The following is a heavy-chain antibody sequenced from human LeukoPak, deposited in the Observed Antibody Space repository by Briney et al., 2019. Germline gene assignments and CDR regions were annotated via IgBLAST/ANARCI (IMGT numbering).Heavy chain of an antibody. CDR3: ARDRLGYCSSTSCPGDP. CDR1: GYTFTSYD. J-gene: IGHJ5*02. Sequence: ASVKVSCKASGYTFTSYDINWVRQAPGQGLEWMGWMNPNNGNTGYAQKFQGRVTITRNASISTAYMELRSLRSDDTAVYYCARDRLGYCSSTSCPGDPWGQGTLVTVSS. V-gene: IGHV1-8*03. D-gene: IGHD2-2*01. CDR2: MNPNNGNT.